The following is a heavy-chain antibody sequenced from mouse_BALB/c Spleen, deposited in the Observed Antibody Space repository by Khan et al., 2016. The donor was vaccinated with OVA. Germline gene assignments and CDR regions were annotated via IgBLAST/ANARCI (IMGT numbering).Heavy chain of an antibody. CDR1: GYSFTNYY. V-gene: IGHV1S135*01. CDR3: TRHGFVAWFTY. J-gene: IGHJ3*01. D-gene: IGHD2-2*01. CDR2: IDPFSGGT. Sequence: VHLQQSGPELMKPGASVKISCKASGYSFTNYYIHWVIQSHGKSLEWIGYIDPFSGGTTYNQKFKGKATLTVDKSSSTAYIHLSNLTSEDSAVYYCTRHGFVAWFTYWGQGTLVTVSA.